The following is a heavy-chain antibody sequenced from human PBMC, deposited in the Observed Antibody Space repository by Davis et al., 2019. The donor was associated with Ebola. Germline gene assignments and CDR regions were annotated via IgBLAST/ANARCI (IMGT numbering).Heavy chain of an antibody. Sequence: SVKVSCKASGGTFSSYAISWVRQAPGQGLEWMGGIIPIFGTANYAQKFQGRVTMTRDTSTSTVYMELSSLRSEDTAVYYCATGQTSTYCGGDCDYWGQGTLVTVSS. CDR1: GGTFSSYA. CDR3: ATGQTSTYCGGDCDY. CDR2: IIPIFGTA. J-gene: IGHJ4*02. V-gene: IGHV1-69*05. D-gene: IGHD2-21*01.